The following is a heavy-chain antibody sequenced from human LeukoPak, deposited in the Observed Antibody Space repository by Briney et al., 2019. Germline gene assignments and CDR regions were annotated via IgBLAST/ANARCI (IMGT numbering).Heavy chain of an antibody. CDR2: IYTSGST. V-gene: IGHV4-4*07. J-gene: IGHJ4*02. CDR1: GGSISSYY. D-gene: IGHD2-2*01. Sequence: PSETLSLTCSVSGGSISSYYWSWIRQPAGKGLEWIGRIYTSGSTNCNPSLKSRVTMSVDTSKNQFSLKLSSVTAADTAVYYCARVRGMFCSTTNCEYYFDYWGQGTRVTVSS. CDR3: ARVRGMFCSTTNCEYYFDY.